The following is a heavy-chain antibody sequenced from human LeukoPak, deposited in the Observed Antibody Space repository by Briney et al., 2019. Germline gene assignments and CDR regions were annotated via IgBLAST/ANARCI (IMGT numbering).Heavy chain of an antibody. CDR2: IYYSGST. Sequence: PSETLSLTCTVSGGSISSYYWSWIRQPPGKGLEWIGYIYYSGSTSYNPSLKSRVTISVDTSKNQFSLKLSSVTAADTAVYYCARGLGFKLRFLEWLYHWGQGTLVTVSS. V-gene: IGHV4-59*01. D-gene: IGHD3-3*01. J-gene: IGHJ4*02. CDR3: ARGLGFKLRFLEWLYH. CDR1: GGSISSYY.